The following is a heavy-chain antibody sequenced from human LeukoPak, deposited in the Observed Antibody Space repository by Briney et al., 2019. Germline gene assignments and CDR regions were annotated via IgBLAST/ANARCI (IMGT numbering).Heavy chain of an antibody. CDR3: ARALFLGQLWLFDY. CDR1: DGSISSYY. D-gene: IGHD5-18*01. CDR2: IYYSGST. J-gene: IGHJ4*02. V-gene: IGHV4-59*01. Sequence: SETLSLTCTVSDGSISSYYWSWIRQPPGKGLEWIGYIYYSGSTNYNPSLKSRVTISVDTSKNQFSLKLSSVTAADTAVYYCARALFLGQLWLFDYWGQGTLVTVSS.